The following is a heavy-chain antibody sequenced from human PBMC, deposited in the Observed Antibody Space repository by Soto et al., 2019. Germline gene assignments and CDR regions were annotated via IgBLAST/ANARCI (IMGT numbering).Heavy chain of an antibody. J-gene: IGHJ4*02. Sequence: QVQLVQSGAEVKKPGASVKVSCKASGYTFTSYGISWVRQAPGQGLEWMGWISAYNGNTNYAQTVQGRVTMTTDTSTRPAYMELRSLRFDDTAVYYCATEYNYGAGPWYWAQATVVNVPP. CDR2: ISAYNGNT. CDR1: GYTFTSYG. D-gene: IGHD3-10*01. V-gene: IGHV1-18*01. CDR3: ATEYNYGAGPWY.